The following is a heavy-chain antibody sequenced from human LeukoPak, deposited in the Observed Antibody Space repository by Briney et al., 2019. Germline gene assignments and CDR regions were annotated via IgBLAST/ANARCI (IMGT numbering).Heavy chain of an antibody. Sequence: GASVKVSCKASGYTFTSYDINWVRRATGQGLEWMGWMNPNSGNTGYAQKFQGRVTMTRNTSISTAYMELSSLRSEDTAVYYCARNIVVVPAAIRYYYYYGMDVWGQGTTVTVSS. CDR2: MNPNSGNT. CDR1: GYTFTSYD. CDR3: ARNIVVVPAAIRYYYYYGMDV. V-gene: IGHV1-8*01. D-gene: IGHD2-2*01. J-gene: IGHJ6*02.